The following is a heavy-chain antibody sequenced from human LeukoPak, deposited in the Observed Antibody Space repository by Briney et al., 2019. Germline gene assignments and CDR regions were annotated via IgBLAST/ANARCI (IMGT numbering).Heavy chain of an antibody. V-gene: IGHV1-18*01. CDR1: GYTFTSYG. J-gene: IGHJ4*02. CDR3: ARERQQLALGYFDY. Sequence: ASVKVSCKASGYTFTSYGIGWVRQAPGQGLEWMGWISAYNGNTNYAQKLQGRVTMTTDTSTSTAYMELRSLRSDDTAVYYCARERQQLALGYFDYWGQGTLVTVSS. CDR2: ISAYNGNT. D-gene: IGHD6-13*01.